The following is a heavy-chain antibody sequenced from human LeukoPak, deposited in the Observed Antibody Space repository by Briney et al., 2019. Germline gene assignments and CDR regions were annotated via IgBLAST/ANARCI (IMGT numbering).Heavy chain of an antibody. J-gene: IGHJ4*02. D-gene: IGHD1-26*01. V-gene: IGHV4-59*01. CDR1: GGSISSYY. CDR3: ARDPSGSPSADYFDY. CDR2: IYYSGST. Sequence: SETLSLTCTVSGGSISSYYWSWIRQPPGKGLEWIGYIYYSGSTNYNPSLKSRVTISVDTSKNQFSLKLSSVTAADTAVYYCARDPSGSPSADYFDYWGQGTLVTVSS.